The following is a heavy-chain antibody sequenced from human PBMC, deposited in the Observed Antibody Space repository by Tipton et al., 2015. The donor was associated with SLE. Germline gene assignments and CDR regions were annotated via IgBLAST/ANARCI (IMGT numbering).Heavy chain of an antibody. Sequence: TLSLTCAVYGGSFSGYYWSWIRHPPGKGLGWIGEINHSGSTNYNPSLKSRVTISVDTSKNQFSLKLSSVTAADTAVYYCARGLDIWGQGTMVTVSS. V-gene: IGHV4-34*01. CDR3: ARGLDI. J-gene: IGHJ3*02. CDR1: GGSFSGYY. CDR2: INHSGST.